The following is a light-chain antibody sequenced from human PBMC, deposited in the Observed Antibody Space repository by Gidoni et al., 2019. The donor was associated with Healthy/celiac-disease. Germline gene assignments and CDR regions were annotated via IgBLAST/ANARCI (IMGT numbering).Light chain of an antibody. CDR3: QQFNSYLWT. CDR2: DAS. Sequence: AIQLTQSPSSQSASVGDRVTITCRASQGISSALAWYQQKPGKAPKLLIYDASSLESGVPSRFSGSGSGTDFTLTISSLQPEDFATYYCQQFNSYLWTFGQGTKVEIK. V-gene: IGKV1-13*02. CDR1: QGISSA. J-gene: IGKJ1*01.